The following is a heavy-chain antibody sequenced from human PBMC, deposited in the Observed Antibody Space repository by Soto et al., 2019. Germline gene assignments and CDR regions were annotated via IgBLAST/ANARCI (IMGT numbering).Heavy chain of an antibody. D-gene: IGHD3-22*01. CDR3: ARAYYDSSGWRVFDY. CDR2: IYYSGST. Sequence: PSETLSLTCTVSGGSISSYYWSWIRQPPGKGLEWIDYIYYSGSTNYNPSLKSRVTISVDTSKNQFSLKLSSVTAADTAVYYCARAYYDSSGWRVFDYWGQGTLVTVSS. CDR1: GGSISSYY. V-gene: IGHV4-59*01. J-gene: IGHJ4*02.